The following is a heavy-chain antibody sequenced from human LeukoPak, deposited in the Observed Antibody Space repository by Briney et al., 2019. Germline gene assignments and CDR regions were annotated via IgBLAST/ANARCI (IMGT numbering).Heavy chain of an antibody. D-gene: IGHD3-22*01. J-gene: IGHJ4*02. V-gene: IGHV3-23*01. CDR1: GFTFSSYA. CDR2: FSGSGGST. CDR3: AKYPGGYPVPYYFDY. Sequence: GGSLRLSCAASGFTFSSYAMSWVRQAPGKGLEGASAFSGSGGSTYYAASVKGRFTISRDNSKNTLYLQMNSLRAEDTAVYYCAKYPGGYPVPYYFDYWGQGTLVTVSS.